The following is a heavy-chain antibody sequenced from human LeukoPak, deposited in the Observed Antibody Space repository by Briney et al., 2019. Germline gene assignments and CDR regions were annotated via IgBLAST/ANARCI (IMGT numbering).Heavy chain of an antibody. CDR1: GFTFSNYG. D-gene: IGHD3-9*01. CDR2: ISYDGSNK. CDR3: AKGLRYSDN. V-gene: IGHV3-30*18. Sequence: GGSLRLSCAASGFTFSNYGMSWVRQAPGKGLEWVAVISYDGSNKYYADSVKGRFTISRDNSKNTLYLQMNSLRADDTAVYYCAKGLRYSDNWGQGTLVTVSS. J-gene: IGHJ4*02.